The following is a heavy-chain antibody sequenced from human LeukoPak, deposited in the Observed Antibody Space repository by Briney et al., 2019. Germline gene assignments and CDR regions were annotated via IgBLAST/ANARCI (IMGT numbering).Heavy chain of an antibody. Sequence: GGSLRLSCVASGFPFSSYWMTWVRQAPGKGLEWVANIKQDGSKKSYVDSVKGRFTISRDNAKNSLYLQMNSLRAEDTAVYYCARGRYYDYVWGSYLPDYWGQGTLVTVSS. J-gene: IGHJ4*02. CDR2: IKQDGSKK. D-gene: IGHD3-16*02. CDR1: GFPFSSYW. CDR3: ARGRYYDYVWGSYLPDY. V-gene: IGHV3-7*01.